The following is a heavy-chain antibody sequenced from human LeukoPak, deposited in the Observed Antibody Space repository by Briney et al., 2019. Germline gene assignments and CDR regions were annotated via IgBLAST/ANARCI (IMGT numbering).Heavy chain of an antibody. Sequence: SETLSLTCTVSGGSIRSYYWGWIRQPPGKGLEWIGSIYYSGSTYYNPSLKSRVTISVDTSKNQFSLKLRYVTAADTAVYYCARVTGYMVEDFFDYWGQGTLVTVSS. V-gene: IGHV4-39*07. CDR3: ARVTGYMVEDFFDY. CDR2: IYYSGST. J-gene: IGHJ4*02. CDR1: GGSIRSYY. D-gene: IGHD3-9*01.